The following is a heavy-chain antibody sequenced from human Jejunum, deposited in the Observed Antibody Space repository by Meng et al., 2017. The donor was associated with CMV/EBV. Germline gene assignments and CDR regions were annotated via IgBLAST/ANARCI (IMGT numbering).Heavy chain of an antibody. CDR3: ARVEVGITSGDY. Sequence: VQVGRSGAEVKKPGASVKVSCQASGYTFTGYYMHWLRQAPGKGLEWVGRITPSSGGTTYAQKFQGRVTMTRDTSISTAYMELRSLRSDDTAVYYCARVEVGITSGDYWGQGTLVTVSS. V-gene: IGHV1-2*06. CDR2: ITPSSGGT. CDR1: GYTFTGYY. D-gene: IGHD1-26*01. J-gene: IGHJ4*02.